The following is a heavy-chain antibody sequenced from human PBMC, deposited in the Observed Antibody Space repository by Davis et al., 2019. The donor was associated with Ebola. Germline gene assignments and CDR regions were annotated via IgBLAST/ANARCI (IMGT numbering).Heavy chain of an antibody. Sequence: GGSLRLSCTASGFTFGDYAMSWVRQAPGKGLEWVANIKQDGSEKYYVDSVKGRFTISRDNAKNSLYLQMNSLRAEDTAVYYCARSGRSSSPAVFYYYYGMDVWGQGTTVTVSS. CDR2: IKQDGSEK. D-gene: IGHD6-13*01. CDR3: ARSGRSSSPAVFYYYYGMDV. V-gene: IGHV3-7*01. J-gene: IGHJ6*02. CDR1: GFTFGDYA.